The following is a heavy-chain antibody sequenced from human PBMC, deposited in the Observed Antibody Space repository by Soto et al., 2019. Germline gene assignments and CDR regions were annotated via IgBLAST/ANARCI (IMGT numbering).Heavy chain of an antibody. V-gene: IGHV1-69*12. J-gene: IGHJ4*02. CDR1: GGTFSSYA. CDR2: IIPIFGTA. D-gene: IGHD3-3*01. CDR3: ARVRVRFLEWLGSEG. Sequence: QVQLVQSGAEVKKPGSSVKVSCKASGGTFSSYAISWVRQAPGQGLEWMGGIIPIFGTANYAPKCQGRVTITADASTSTAYMELSSLRSEDTAVYYGARVRVRFLEWLGSEGWGQGTLVTVSS.